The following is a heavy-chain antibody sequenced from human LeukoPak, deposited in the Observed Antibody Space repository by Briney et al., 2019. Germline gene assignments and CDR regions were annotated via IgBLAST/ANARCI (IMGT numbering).Heavy chain of an antibody. Sequence: GGSLRLSCATSGISFSNYYMSWVRQTPGKGLEWVANIKQDGSEKNYVDSVKGRFTISRDNAKNSLYLQLNSLRAEDTAVYYCRAASYWGQGTLVTVSS. J-gene: IGHJ4*02. D-gene: IGHD6-25*01. CDR3: RAASY. V-gene: IGHV3-7*01. CDR2: IKQDGSEK. CDR1: GISFSNYY.